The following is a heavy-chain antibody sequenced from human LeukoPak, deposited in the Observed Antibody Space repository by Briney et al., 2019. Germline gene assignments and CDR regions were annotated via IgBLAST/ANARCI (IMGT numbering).Heavy chain of an antibody. CDR1: GFTFSSYS. CDR3: ARGRGYSYASSWIDP. D-gene: IGHD5-18*01. J-gene: IGHJ5*02. Sequence: GGSLRLSCAASGFTFSSYSMNWVRQAPGKGLEWVSSISSSSSYIYYADSVKGRFTISRDNAKNSLYLQMNSLRAEDTAVYYCARGRGYSYASSWIDPWGQGTLVTVSS. CDR2: ISSSSSYI. V-gene: IGHV3-21*01.